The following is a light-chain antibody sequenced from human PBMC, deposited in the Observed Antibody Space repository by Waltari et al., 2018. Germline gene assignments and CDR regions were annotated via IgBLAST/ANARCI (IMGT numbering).Light chain of an antibody. V-gene: IGLV2-14*01. J-gene: IGLJ2*01. CDR2: EVS. CDR1: SSDVGAYNH. CDR3: SSYTSSSTLV. Sequence: QSALTHPASVSGSPGQSIPISCTGPSSDVGAYNHFSWYQQHPVKAPKLMIYEVSNRPSGVSNRFSGSKSGNTASLTISGLQAEDEADYYCSSYTSSSTLVFGGGTKLTVL.